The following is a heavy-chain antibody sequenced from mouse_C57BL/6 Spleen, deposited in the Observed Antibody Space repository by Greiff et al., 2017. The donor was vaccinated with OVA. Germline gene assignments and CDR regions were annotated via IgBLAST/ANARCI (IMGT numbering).Heavy chain of an antibody. CDR1: GYTFTDYE. V-gene: IGHV1-15*01. CDR2: IDPVTGGT. Sequence: QVQLQQSGAELVRPGASVTLSCKASGYTFTDYEMHWVKQTPVHGLEWIGAIDPVTGGTAYNQKFKGKAILTADKSSSTAYMELRSLTSEDSAVYYCTRTYYGSSYTWFAYWGQGTLVTVSA. CDR3: TRTYYGSSYTWFAY. J-gene: IGHJ3*01. D-gene: IGHD1-1*01.